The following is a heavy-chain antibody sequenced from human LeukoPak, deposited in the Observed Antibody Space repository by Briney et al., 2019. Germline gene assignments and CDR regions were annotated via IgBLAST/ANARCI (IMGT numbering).Heavy chain of an antibody. D-gene: IGHD3-9*01. J-gene: IGHJ5*02. CDR1: GGSISSGSYY. CDR2: IYTSGST. V-gene: IGHV4-61*02. Sequence: RASETLSLTCTVSGGSISSGSYYWSWIRQPAGKGLEWIGRIYTSGSTNYNPSLKSRVTMSVDTSKNQFSLKLSSVTAADTAVYYCARDLYDILTGRRGWFDPWGQGTLVTVSS. CDR3: ARDLYDILTGRRGWFDP.